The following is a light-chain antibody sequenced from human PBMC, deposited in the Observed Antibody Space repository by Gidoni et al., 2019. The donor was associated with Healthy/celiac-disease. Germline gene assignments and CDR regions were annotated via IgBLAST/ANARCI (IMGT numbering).Light chain of an antibody. J-gene: IGLJ3*02. CDR2: GNT. CDR1: SSNIGAGYD. V-gene: IGLV1-40*01. Sequence: QSVLTQPPSTSGAPGPSVTISCTGSSSNIGAGYDVHWYQQLPGTAPKLLIYGNTNRPSGVPDRFSGSKSGTSASLAITGLQAEDEADYYCQSYDSSLSGSVFGGGTKLTVL. CDR3: QSYDSSLSGSV.